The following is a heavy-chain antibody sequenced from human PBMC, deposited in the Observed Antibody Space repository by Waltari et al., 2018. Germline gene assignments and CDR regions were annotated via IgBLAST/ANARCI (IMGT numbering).Heavy chain of an antibody. Sequence: QVQLQESGPGLVKPSETLSLTCAVPGYSISSGYYWGWIRPPPGKGLEWSGSIYHSGSTYYNPSLKSRVTISVDTSKNQFSLKLSSVTAADTAVYYCARPRKYSSSWIDYWGQGTLVTVSS. V-gene: IGHV4-38-2*01. J-gene: IGHJ4*02. CDR2: IYHSGST. D-gene: IGHD6-13*01. CDR3: ARPRKYSSSWIDY. CDR1: GYSISSGYY.